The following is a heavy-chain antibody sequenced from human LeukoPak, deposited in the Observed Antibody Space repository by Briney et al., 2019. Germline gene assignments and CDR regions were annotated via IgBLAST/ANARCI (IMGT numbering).Heavy chain of an antibody. CDR2: MNPKSGHT. V-gene: IGHV1-8*02. CDR3: ARGGGGKDGDDRFYYGMDV. D-gene: IGHD4-17*01. Sequence: ASVKVSCKASGYTFTDYYLHWVRQAPGQGLEWMGWMNPKSGHTGYAQKFQGRVTMTGDTSKTTAYLEVSSLKSEDTAVYYCARGGGGKDGDDRFYYGMDVWGQGTTVTVS. CDR1: GYTFTDYY. J-gene: IGHJ6*02.